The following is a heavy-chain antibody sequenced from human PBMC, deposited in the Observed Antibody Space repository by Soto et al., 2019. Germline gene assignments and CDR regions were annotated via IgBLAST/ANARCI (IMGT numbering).Heavy chain of an antibody. D-gene: IGHD3-9*01. J-gene: IGHJ3*01. CDR2: IYYSGST. V-gene: IGHV4-59*01. CDR3: ARWLTQETFDV. CDR1: GASISSYY. Sequence: QVQLQESGPGLVKPSETLSLTCIVSGASISSYYWSWIRQPPGKGLEWIGYIYYSGSTNYNPSLKSRASISGDTSKNQFSLTLTSVTAADTAVYYCARWLTQETFDVWGQGTMVPVS.